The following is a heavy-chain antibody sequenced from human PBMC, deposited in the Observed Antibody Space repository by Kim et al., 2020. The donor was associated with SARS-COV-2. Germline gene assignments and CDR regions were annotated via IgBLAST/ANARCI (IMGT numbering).Heavy chain of an antibody. CDR2: ISGSGGST. D-gene: IGHD3-10*01. CDR3: AREIGDMVRGVRYNWFDP. V-gene: IGHV3-23*01. J-gene: IGHJ5*02. Sequence: GGSLRLSCAASGFTFSSYAMSWVRQAPGKGLEWVSAISGSGGSTYYADSVKGRFTISRDNSKNTLYLQMNSLRAEDTAVYYCAREIGDMVRGVRYNWFDPWGQGTLVTVSS. CDR1: GFTFSSYA.